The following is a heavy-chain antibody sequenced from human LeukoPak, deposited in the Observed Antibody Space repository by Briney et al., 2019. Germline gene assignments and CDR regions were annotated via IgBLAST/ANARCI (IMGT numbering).Heavy chain of an antibody. J-gene: IGHJ4*02. D-gene: IGHD6-19*01. V-gene: IGHV6-1*01. CDR1: GDSVSSNSAA. CDR3: AREHPGYSSGWYKFDY. CDR2: TYYRSKWYN. Sequence: SPTLSLTSAISGDSVSSNSAAWNRIRQSPSRGLEWLGRTYYRSKWYNDYAVSVKSRITINPDTSKNQFSLQLNSVTPEDTAVYYCAREHPGYSSGWYKFDYWGQGTLVTVSS.